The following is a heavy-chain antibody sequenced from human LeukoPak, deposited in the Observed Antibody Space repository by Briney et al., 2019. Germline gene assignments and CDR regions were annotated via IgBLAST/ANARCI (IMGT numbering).Heavy chain of an antibody. V-gene: IGHV3-21*01. J-gene: IGHJ4*02. CDR1: GFTFSSYW. D-gene: IGHD2-15*01. Sequence: GGSLRLSCAASGFTFSSYWMSWVRQAPGKGLEWVSSISSSSSYIYYADSVKGRFTISRDNAKNSLYLQMNSLRAEDTAVYYCAREGGRSYSGLFDYWGQGTLVTVSS. CDR2: ISSSSSYI. CDR3: AREGGRSYSGLFDY.